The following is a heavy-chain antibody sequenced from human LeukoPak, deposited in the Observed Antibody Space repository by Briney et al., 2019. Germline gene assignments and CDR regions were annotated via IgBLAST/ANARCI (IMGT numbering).Heavy chain of an antibody. V-gene: IGHV3-30-3*01. CDR3: AVNGRPFKRYYYDSSGYYAY. Sequence: GGSLRLSCAASGFTFSSYAMHWVRQAPGKGLEWVAVISYDGSNKYYADSVKGRFTISRDNSKNTPYLQMNSLRAEDTAVYYCAVNGRPFKRYYYDSSGYYAYWGQGTLVTVSS. D-gene: IGHD3-22*01. CDR1: GFTFSSYA. CDR2: ISYDGSNK. J-gene: IGHJ4*02.